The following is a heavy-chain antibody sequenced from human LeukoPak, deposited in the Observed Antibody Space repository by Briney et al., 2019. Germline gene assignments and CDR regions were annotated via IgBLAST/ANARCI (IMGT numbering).Heavy chain of an antibody. CDR1: GFTFSGSA. Sequence: GGSLRLSCAASGFTFSGSAMHWVRQASGKGLEWVGHIGNKASNYATDYAASLKGRFTISRDDSKDTAYLQVNSLKPGDTAVYYCAGNYDSWTGLNYWGLGTLVTVSS. J-gene: IGHJ4*02. V-gene: IGHV3-73*01. D-gene: IGHD3-3*01. CDR2: IGNKASNYAT. CDR3: AGNYDSWTGLNY.